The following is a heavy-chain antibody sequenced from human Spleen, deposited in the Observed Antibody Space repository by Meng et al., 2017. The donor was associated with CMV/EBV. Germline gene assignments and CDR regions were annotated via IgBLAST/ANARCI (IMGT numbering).Heavy chain of an antibody. CDR3: ARYIESYDFWSGYSFFKGYGMDV. CDR2: ISWNSGSI. Sequence: GGSLRLSCAASGFTFDDYAMHWVRQAPGKGLEWVSGISWNSGSIGYADSVKGRFTISRDNAKNSLYLQMISLRSEDTALYYCARYIESYDFWSGYSFFKGYGMDVWGQGTTVTVSS. CDR1: GFTFDDYA. V-gene: IGHV3-9*01. D-gene: IGHD3-3*01. J-gene: IGHJ6*02.